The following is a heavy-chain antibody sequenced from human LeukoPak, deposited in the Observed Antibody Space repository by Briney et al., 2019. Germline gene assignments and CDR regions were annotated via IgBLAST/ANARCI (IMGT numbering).Heavy chain of an antibody. Sequence: GGSLRLSCAASGFTFSSSAMSWVRQAPGKGLEWVSTISGSGDRTYYADSVKGRFTISRDNSKNTLYLQMGSLRAEDMAVYYCARDKRVAGFDYWGQGTLVTVSS. CDR3: ARDKRVAGFDY. D-gene: IGHD6-19*01. CDR2: ISGSGDRT. J-gene: IGHJ4*02. CDR1: GFTFSSSA. V-gene: IGHV3-23*01.